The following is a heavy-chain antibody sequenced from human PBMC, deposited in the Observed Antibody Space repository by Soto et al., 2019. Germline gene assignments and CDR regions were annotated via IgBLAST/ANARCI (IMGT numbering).Heavy chain of an antibody. V-gene: IGHV3-66*01. CDR3: AKGGFYYDGGGVDVLDI. D-gene: IGHD3-22*01. Sequence: PGGSLRLSCVASGFTVSTDWMYWVRQAPGKGLEWVSVIKSGGNTYYADSVEGRFTISRDNAKNTLYLQMNSLRAEDTAVYYCAKGGFYYDGGGVDVLDIWGQGTMVTVSS. CDR2: IKSGGNT. J-gene: IGHJ3*02. CDR1: GFTVSTDW.